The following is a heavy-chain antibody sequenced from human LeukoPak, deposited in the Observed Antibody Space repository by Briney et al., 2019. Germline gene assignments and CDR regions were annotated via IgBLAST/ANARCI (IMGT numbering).Heavy chain of an antibody. D-gene: IGHD3-16*01. CDR2: IKQDGSEK. Sequence: GGSLRLSCAASGSTFSSYWMSWVRQAPGKGLEWVANIKQDGSEKYYVDSVKGRFTISRDNAKNSLYLQMNSLRAEDTAVYYCATARGSALVYWGQGTLVTVSS. J-gene: IGHJ4*02. V-gene: IGHV3-7*01. CDR3: ATARGSALVY. CDR1: GSTFSSYW.